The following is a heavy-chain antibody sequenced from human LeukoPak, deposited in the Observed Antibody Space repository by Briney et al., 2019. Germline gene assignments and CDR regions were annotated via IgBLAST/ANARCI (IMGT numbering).Heavy chain of an antibody. CDR1: GGSISSYY. J-gene: IGHJ4*02. Sequence: SETLSLTRTVSGGSISSYYWSWIRQPPGKGLEWIGYIYYSGSTNYNPSLKSRVTISVDTSKNQFSLKLSSVTAADTAVYYCARDPYYYGSGHYFDYWGQGTLVTVSS. CDR2: IYYSGST. D-gene: IGHD3-10*01. V-gene: IGHV4-59*01. CDR3: ARDPYYYGSGHYFDY.